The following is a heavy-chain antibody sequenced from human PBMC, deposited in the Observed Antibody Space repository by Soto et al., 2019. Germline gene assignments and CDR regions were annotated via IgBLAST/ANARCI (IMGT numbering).Heavy chain of an antibody. CDR1: GFTFSSYA. CDR3: ARDLAWFGELYYYYYGMDV. J-gene: IGHJ6*02. V-gene: IGHV3-30-3*01. Sequence: GGPLRLPYAAAGFTFSSYAMHRVRKAPGKGLEWVAVISYDGSNKYYADSVKGRFTISRDNSKNTLYLQMNSLRAEDTAVYYCARDLAWFGELYYYYYGMDVWGQGTTVTVSS. CDR2: ISYDGSNK. D-gene: IGHD3-10*01.